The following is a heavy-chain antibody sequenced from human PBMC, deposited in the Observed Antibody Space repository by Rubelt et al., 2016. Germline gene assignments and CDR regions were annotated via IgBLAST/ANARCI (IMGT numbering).Heavy chain of an antibody. V-gene: IGHV4-34*01. CDR1: GGSFSGYY. CDR3: AREAVAAAVHYFDY. D-gene: IGHD6-13*01. CDR2: INHSGST. J-gene: IGHJ4*02. Sequence: ETLSLACAVYGGSFSGYYWSWIRQPPGKGLEWIGEINHSGSTNYNPSLKSRVTISVDKSKNQFSLKLSSVTAADTAVYYCAREAVAAAVHYFDYWGQGTLVTVSS.